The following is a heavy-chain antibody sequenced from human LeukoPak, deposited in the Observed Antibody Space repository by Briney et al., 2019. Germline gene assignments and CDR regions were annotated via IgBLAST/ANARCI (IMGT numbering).Heavy chain of an antibody. D-gene: IGHD2-15*01. CDR3: ARDEVALRAFDI. V-gene: IGHV3-53*01. CDR1: GFTVSSNY. J-gene: IGHJ3*02. CDR2: IYSGGST. Sequence: GSLRLSCAASGFTVSSNYMSWVRQAPGKGLEWVSVIYSGGSTYYADSVKGRFTISRDNSKNTLYLQMNSLRAEDTAVYYCARDEVALRAFDIWGQGTMVTVSS.